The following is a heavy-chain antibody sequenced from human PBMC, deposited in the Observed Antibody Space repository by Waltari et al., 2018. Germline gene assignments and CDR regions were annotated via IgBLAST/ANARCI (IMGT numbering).Heavy chain of an antibody. CDR3: TRDAGPAASFFDF. CDR2: ISGSGSNR. Sequence: EVQLLESGGGLFQPGGSLRLSCIGSGFPFSDFGMAWVRQALGEGLEWVSTISGSGSNRHYSDSVEGRFTVSRDNSMNTFYLEMTSLRAEDTAMYFCTRDAGPAASFFDFWGQGTLVTVSS. D-gene: IGHD6-25*01. V-gene: IGHV3-23*01. CDR1: GFPFSDFG. J-gene: IGHJ4*02.